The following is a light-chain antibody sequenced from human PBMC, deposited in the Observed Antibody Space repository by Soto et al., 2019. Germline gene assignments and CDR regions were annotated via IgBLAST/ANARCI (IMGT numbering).Light chain of an antibody. CDR1: QSVLHSSNNKNF. J-gene: IGKJ4*01. Sequence: DIVMTQSPDSLTVSPGERATINCKSSQSVLHSSNNKNFLAWYQQKPGQPPKLLIYWASTRESGVPDRFSGSGSGTDFTLTISSLQAVDVAVYYCQQYYPTLALTFGGGTKVEIK. CDR2: WAS. CDR3: QQYYPTLALT. V-gene: IGKV4-1*01.